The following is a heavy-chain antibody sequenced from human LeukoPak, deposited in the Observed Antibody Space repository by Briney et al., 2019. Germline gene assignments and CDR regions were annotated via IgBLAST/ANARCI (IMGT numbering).Heavy chain of an antibody. V-gene: IGHV1-8*01. CDR3: ARVAYYYDSAGYYLNYYYGMDA. J-gene: IGHJ6*02. D-gene: IGHD3-22*01. CDR2: MNPKSGRT. Sequence: ASVTVSCKTSGYTFTDYDINWVRQASGQGLEWMGWMNPKSGRTGYAQKFQGRITMTRDTSISTAYMELSSLRSEDTAVYYCARVAYYYDSAGYYLNYYYGMDAWGQGTTVTASS. CDR1: GYTFTDYD.